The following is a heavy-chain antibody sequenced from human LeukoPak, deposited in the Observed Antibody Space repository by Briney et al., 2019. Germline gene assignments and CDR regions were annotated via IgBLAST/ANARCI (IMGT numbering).Heavy chain of an antibody. CDR3: AKAMTKGPPFDY. Sequence: GGSLRLSCAASGFIFRVYAMSWVRQAPGKGLEWVSVTSDSGGSIYYADSVKGRFTISRDNSKNTLYLQMNSLRAEDTAVYYCAKAMTKGPPFDYWGQGTLVTVSS. V-gene: IGHV3-23*01. CDR1: GFIFRVYA. J-gene: IGHJ4*02. CDR2: TSDSGGSI. D-gene: IGHD3-22*01.